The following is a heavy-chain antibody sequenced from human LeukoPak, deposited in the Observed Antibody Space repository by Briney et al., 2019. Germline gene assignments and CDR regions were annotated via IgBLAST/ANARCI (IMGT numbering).Heavy chain of an antibody. V-gene: IGHV4-4*07. Sequence: PSETLSLTCTVSGGSISNYHWSWIRQPAGKRLEWIGQIHTSGSTNYNPPLKSRVTMSIDTPENQLSLTIRSVTAADTAVYYCARRDISSGWSFDCWGQGTLVTVSS. J-gene: IGHJ4*02. CDR1: GGSISNYH. D-gene: IGHD6-19*01. CDR2: IHTSGST. CDR3: ARRDISSGWSFDC.